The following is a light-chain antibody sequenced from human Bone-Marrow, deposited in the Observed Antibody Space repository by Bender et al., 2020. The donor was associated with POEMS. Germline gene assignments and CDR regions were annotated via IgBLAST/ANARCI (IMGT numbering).Light chain of an antibody. CDR3: SSFAGSSRVV. V-gene: IGLV2-8*01. CDR1: SSDVGDYDY. Sequence: QSALTQPASVSGSPGQSITLSCTGTSSDVGDYDYVSWYQQHPGEAPKLMIFEVTKRPSGVPNRFSGSKSGNTASLTVSGLQDEDEAEYYCSSFAGSSRVVFGGGTTLTVL. J-gene: IGLJ2*01. CDR2: EVT.